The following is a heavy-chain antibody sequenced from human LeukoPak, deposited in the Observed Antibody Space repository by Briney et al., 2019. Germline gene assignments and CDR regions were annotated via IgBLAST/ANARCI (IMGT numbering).Heavy chain of an antibody. CDR2: IYSNSDGGTT. D-gene: IGHD3-16*01. J-gene: IGHJ4*02. V-gene: IGHV3-15*01. Sequence: GGSLRLSCAVSGFIFNKAWMRWVRQAPGKGLEWVGRIYSNSDGGTTDYTAPVTGRFIISRDDSKNTVFLEMTSLRTDDTAVYYCAIYYDRQLHHGLIRYWGQGTLVTVSS. CDR1: GFIFNKAW. CDR3: AIYYDRQLHHGLIRY.